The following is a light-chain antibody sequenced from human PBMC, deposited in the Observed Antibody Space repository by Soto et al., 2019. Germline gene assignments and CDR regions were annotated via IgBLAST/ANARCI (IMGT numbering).Light chain of an antibody. V-gene: IGKV1-39*01. CDR2: ASS. J-gene: IGKJ1*01. CDR3: QQTSTTPGT. Sequence: DVQMTQSPSSLSASVGDSVTITCRSSQTVKTYLNWYQHKPGKAPQLLIYASSRLQTVVASRFSGSGSGTYFSLTISSLQPEDFATYYCQQTSTTPGTFGQGTKVEIK. CDR1: QTVKTY.